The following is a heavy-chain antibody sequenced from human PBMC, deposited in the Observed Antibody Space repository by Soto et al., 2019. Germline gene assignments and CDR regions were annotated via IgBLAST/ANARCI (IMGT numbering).Heavy chain of an antibody. D-gene: IGHD3-10*01. V-gene: IGHV5-10-1*01. CDR1: GYSFTSYW. CDR3: ARYPVSRFGELLSAFDI. Sequence: PGESLKISCKGSGYSFTSYWISWVRQMPGKGLEWMGRIDPSDSYTNYSPSFQGHVTISADKSISTAYLQWSSLKASDTAMYYCARYPVSRFGELLSAFDIWGQGTMVTVSS. CDR2: IDPSDSYT. J-gene: IGHJ3*02.